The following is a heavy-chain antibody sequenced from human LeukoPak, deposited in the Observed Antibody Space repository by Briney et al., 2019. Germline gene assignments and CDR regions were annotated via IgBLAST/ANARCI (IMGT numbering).Heavy chain of an antibody. CDR3: ARFDKIGSGSYYNTNPYDY. Sequence: SETLSLTCAVYGGSFSGYYWSWIRQPPGKGLEWIGEINHSGSTNYNPSLKSRVTISVDTSKNQFSLKLSSVTAADTAVYYSARFDKIGSGSYYNTNPYDYWGQGTLVTVSS. V-gene: IGHV4-34*01. CDR2: INHSGST. CDR1: GGSFSGYY. J-gene: IGHJ4*02. D-gene: IGHD3-10*01.